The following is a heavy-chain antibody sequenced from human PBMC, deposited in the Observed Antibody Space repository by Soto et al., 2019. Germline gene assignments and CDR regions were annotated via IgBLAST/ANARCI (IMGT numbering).Heavy chain of an antibody. CDR3: AREIYDILTGNRYYYGMDV. CDR1: GYTFTSYY. Sequence: ASVKVSCKASGYTFTSYYMHWVRQAPGQGLEWMGIINPSGGSTSYAQKFQGRVTMTRDTSTSTVYMELSSLRSEDTAVYYCAREIYDILTGNRYYYGMDVWRQGTTVTVSS. CDR2: INPSGGST. J-gene: IGHJ6*02. V-gene: IGHV1-46*03. D-gene: IGHD3-9*01.